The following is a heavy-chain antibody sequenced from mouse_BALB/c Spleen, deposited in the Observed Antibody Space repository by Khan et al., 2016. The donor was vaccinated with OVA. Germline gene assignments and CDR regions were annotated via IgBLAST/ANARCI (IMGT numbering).Heavy chain of an antibody. CDR2: INPNNGGT. J-gene: IGHJ3*01. V-gene: IGHV1S81*02. D-gene: IGHD2-2*01. CDR3: TRSGYGSFAY. Sequence: VQLQQSGAELVKPGASVKLSCKASGYIFTSYYMYWVKQRPGQGLEWIGEINPNNGGTNFNEKFKSKATLTVDKYSSTAYMQLSSLTSEDSAVYYCTRSGYGSFAYWGQGTLVTVSA. CDR1: GYIFTSYY.